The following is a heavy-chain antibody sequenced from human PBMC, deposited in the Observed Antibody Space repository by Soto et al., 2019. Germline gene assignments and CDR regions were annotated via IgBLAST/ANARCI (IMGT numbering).Heavy chain of an antibody. J-gene: IGHJ3*01. D-gene: IGHD1-26*01. V-gene: IGHV3-7*01. CDR3: ASQNSGSSMGDAFGV. Sequence: PGGSLRLSCAASGFTFSAYWMSWVRQAPGKGLEWVGNIKKDGSEKYYVDSVKGRFTISRDNAKNSLYLQMNSLRAEDTAVYYCASQNSGSSMGDAFGVWGQGTMVTVS. CDR1: GFTFSAYW. CDR2: IKKDGSEK.